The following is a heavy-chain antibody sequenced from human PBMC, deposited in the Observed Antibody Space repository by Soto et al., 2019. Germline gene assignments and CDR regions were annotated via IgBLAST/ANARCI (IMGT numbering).Heavy chain of an antibody. CDR2: ISGSGGST. V-gene: IGHV3-23*01. D-gene: IGHD2-21*01. J-gene: IGHJ6*02. Sequence: GGSLRLSCAASGFTFSSYAMSWVRQAPGKGLEGVSAISGSGGSTYYADSVKGRLTIYRDNSKNTLYLQMNSLRAEDTAVYYCAKEIEEGPYGIDAWGQGTTVTVSS. CDR1: GFTFSSYA. CDR3: AKEIEEGPYGIDA.